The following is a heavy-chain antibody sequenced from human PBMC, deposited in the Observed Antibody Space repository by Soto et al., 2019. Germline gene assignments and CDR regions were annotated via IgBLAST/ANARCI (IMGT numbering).Heavy chain of an antibody. CDR2: ISYDGSNK. J-gene: IGHJ6*02. D-gene: IGHD6-13*01. CDR3: ARDQPDSSSWYVYYYYYGMDV. V-gene: IGHV3-30-3*01. Sequence: GGSLILSCAASGFTFSSYAMHWVRQAPGKGLEWMAVISYDGSNKYYADSVKGRFTISRDNAKNTLYLQMNSLRAEDTAVYYCARDQPDSSSWYVYYYYYGMDVWGQGTTVTVSS. CDR1: GFTFSSYA.